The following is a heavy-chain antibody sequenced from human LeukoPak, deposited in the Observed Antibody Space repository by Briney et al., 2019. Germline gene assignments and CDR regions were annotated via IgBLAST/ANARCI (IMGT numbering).Heavy chain of an antibody. CDR1: GFIFSNYA. CDR3: ARVVYDFWSAYDY. J-gene: IGHJ4*02. D-gene: IGHD3-3*01. Sequence: GGSLRLSCAVSGFIFSNYAMSWVRQAPGKGLEWVSAISGGGGSTYYADSVKGRFTISRDNSKNTLYLQMNSLRAEDTALYYCARVVYDFWSAYDYWGQGTLVTVSS. V-gene: IGHV3-23*01. CDR2: ISGGGGST.